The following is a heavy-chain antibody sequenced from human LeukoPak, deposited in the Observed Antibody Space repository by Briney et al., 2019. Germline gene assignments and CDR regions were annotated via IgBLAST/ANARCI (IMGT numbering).Heavy chain of an antibody. V-gene: IGHV1-46*01. CDR2: INPSGGST. CDR3: AVPRDIVVVPADAYYYYYGMDV. D-gene: IGHD2-2*01. CDR1: GYTFTSYH. J-gene: IGHJ6*02. Sequence: WASVKVSCKASGYTFTSYHMHWVRQAPGQGLEWMGIINPSGGSTSYAQKFQGRVTMTRDTSTSTVYMELSSLRSEDTAVYYCAVPRDIVVVPADAYYYYYGMDVWGQGTTVTVSS.